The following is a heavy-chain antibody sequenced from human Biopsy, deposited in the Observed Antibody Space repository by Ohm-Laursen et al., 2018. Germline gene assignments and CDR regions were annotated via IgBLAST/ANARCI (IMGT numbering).Heavy chain of an antibody. D-gene: IGHD3-16*01. J-gene: IGHJ4*02. CDR2: INSVGTI. CDR3: ARSVGIMAAPIDY. CDR1: GFIFSDYY. Sequence: SLRLSCAAPGFIFSDYYMSWIRQAPGKGLEWVSNINSVGTIYYADSVRGRFTISRDSAKNSLYLQMNSLRVEDTAVYYCARSVGIMAAPIDYWGQGTLVTVSS. V-gene: IGHV3-11*01.